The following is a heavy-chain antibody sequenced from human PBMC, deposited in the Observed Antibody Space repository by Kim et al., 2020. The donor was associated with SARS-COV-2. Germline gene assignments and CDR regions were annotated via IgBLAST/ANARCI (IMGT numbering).Heavy chain of an antibody. CDR1: GYTFTSYY. V-gene: IGHV1-46*01. Sequence: ASVKVSCKASGYTFTSYYMHWVRQAPGQGLEWMGIINPSGGSTSYAQKFQGRVTMTRDTSTSTVYMELSSLRSEDTAVYYCARGAPPGGPVPAAPHYFDYWGQGTLVTVSS. J-gene: IGHJ4*02. CDR3: ARGAPPGGPVPAAPHYFDY. D-gene: IGHD2-2*01. CDR2: INPSGGST.